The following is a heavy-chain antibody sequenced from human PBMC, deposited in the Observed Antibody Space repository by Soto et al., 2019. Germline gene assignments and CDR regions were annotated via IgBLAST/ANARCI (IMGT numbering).Heavy chain of an antibody. CDR1: GLTVSNSY. CDR2: LYSDGTT. V-gene: IGHV3-66*01. Sequence: EVQLVESGGGLVQPGGSLRLSCAASGLTVSNSYMTWVRQAPGEGLEWVSILYSDGTTYYADSVKGRFTISRDNSKNTLYLQMHSLRADDTAVYYCARDTTVTTPTYFASWGQGTLVIVSS. J-gene: IGHJ4*02. CDR3: ARDTTVTTPTYFAS. D-gene: IGHD4-17*01.